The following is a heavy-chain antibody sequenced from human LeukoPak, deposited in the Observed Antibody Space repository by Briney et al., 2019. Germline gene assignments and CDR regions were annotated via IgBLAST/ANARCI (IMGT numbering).Heavy chain of an antibody. Sequence: PGGSLRLSCAASGFTFSSYGMHWVRQAPGKGLEWVAFIRYDGSNKYYADSVKGRFTISRDNSKNTLYLQMNSLRAEDTAVYYCAREWDYYDSSGYYEDDAFDIWGQGTMVTVSS. J-gene: IGHJ3*02. CDR3: AREWDYYDSSGYYEDDAFDI. D-gene: IGHD3-22*01. CDR1: GFTFSSYG. CDR2: IRYDGSNK. V-gene: IGHV3-30*02.